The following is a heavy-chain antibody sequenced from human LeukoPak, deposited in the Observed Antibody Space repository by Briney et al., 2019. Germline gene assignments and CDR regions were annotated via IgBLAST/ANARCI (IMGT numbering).Heavy chain of an antibody. J-gene: IGHJ6*03. Sequence: SETLSLTCTVSNYSISSGYYWGWIRQPPGKGLEWIGTIYHSGTAYYNPSLKSRVTISVDTSKNQLSLKLNSVTAADTAVYYCARHPYSTSWGYYYYYMDVWGKGTTVTVSS. CDR3: ARHPYSTSWGYYYYYMDV. CDR1: NYSISSGYY. D-gene: IGHD6-13*01. CDR2: IYHSGTA. V-gene: IGHV4-38-2*02.